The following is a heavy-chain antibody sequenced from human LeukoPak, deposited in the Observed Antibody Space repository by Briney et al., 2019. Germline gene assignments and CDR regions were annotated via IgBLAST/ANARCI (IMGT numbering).Heavy chain of an antibody. CDR3: ARYDYGDYSLGYYFDY. D-gene: IGHD4-17*01. J-gene: IGHJ4*02. V-gene: IGHV3-7*01. Sequence: PGGSLRLSCAASGFTFSSYWMSWVRQAPGKGLEWVANIKQDGSEKYYVDSVKGRFTISRDNAKNSLYLQMNSLRAEDTAVYYCARYDYGDYSLGYYFDYWGQGTLVTASS. CDR1: GFTFSSYW. CDR2: IKQDGSEK.